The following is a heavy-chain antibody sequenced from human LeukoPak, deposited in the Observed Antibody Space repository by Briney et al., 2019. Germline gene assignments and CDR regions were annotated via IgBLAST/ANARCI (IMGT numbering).Heavy chain of an antibody. CDR1: GYTFTSYD. CDR3: ASGNYYDSSGYYKAYYYYYGMDV. CDR2: MNPNSGNT. J-gene: IGHJ6*02. D-gene: IGHD3-22*01. Sequence: ASVKVSCKASGYTFTSYDINWVRQATGQGLEWMGWMNPNSGNTGYAQKFQGRVTMTRNTSISTAYMELSSLRSEDTAVYYCASGNYYDSSGYYKAYYYYYGMDVWGQGTTVTVSS. V-gene: IGHV1-8*01.